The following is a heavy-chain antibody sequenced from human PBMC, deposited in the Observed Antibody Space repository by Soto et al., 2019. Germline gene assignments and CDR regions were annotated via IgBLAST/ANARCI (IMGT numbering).Heavy chain of an antibody. CDR3: AREGGFGACYFDC. CDR2: ISSSSSTI. Sequence: EVQLEESGGGLVQPGGSLRLSCAASGFIFSSYSMNWVRQAPGKGLEWLSYISSSSSTIYYADSVKGRFTISRDNAKNSLYLQMNSLKAEDTAVYYCAREGGFGACYFDCWGQGTLVTVSS. J-gene: IGHJ4*02. V-gene: IGHV3-48*01. CDR1: GFIFSSYS. D-gene: IGHD3-10*01.